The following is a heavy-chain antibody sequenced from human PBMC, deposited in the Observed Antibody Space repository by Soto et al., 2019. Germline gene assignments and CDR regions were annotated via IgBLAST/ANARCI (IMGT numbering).Heavy chain of an antibody. CDR2: VYHTGDT. V-gene: IGHV4-4*02. Sequence: QVQLQESCPRLVKPSGSLSLTCGVSGGTVASSHWWSWVRQSPGGGLEWIGNVYHTGDTNFNPSLQSRVTISGDKSNNQFSLRLNSLTAADTAVYFCAREIVTAGGNNYFDPWGPGTLVTVSS. CDR3: AREIVTAGGNNYFDP. CDR1: GGTVASSHW. D-gene: IGHD2-21*02. J-gene: IGHJ5*02.